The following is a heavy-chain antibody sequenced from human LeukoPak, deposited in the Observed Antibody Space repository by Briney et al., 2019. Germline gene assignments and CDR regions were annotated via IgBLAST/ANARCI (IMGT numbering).Heavy chain of an antibody. J-gene: IGHJ4*02. Sequence: SQTLSLTCAISGDSVSSNSAAWIWIRQSPSRGLEWLGRTYYRSKWFNEYSTSVESRITINPDTSKNQFSLQLSFVTPEDTAVYYCARESGDYVKFDYWGQGTLVTVSS. V-gene: IGHV6-1*01. CDR2: TYYRSKWFN. D-gene: IGHD3-16*01. CDR1: GDSVSSNSAA. CDR3: ARESGDYVKFDY.